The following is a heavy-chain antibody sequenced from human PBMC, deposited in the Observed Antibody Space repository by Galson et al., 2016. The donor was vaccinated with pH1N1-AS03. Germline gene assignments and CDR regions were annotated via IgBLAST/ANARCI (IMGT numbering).Heavy chain of an antibody. V-gene: IGHV3-21*01. Sequence: SLRLSCAASGFSFSYSGLSWVRQAPGKGLEWVASISGSSSYIYYGESMKGRFTISRDKAKKSLYLEISGLRDEDTAVYYCARLSSKSGSFGYLDYWGQGTLVSVSS. J-gene: IGHJ4*02. CDR2: ISGSSSYI. D-gene: IGHD1-26*01. CDR1: GFSFSYSG. CDR3: ARLSSKSGSFGYLDY.